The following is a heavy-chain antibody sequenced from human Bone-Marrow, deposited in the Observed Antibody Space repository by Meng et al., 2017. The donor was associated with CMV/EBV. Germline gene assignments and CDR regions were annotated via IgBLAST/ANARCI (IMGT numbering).Heavy chain of an antibody. CDR3: AREGSSTSCYTA. V-gene: IGHV3-15*01. D-gene: IGHD2-2*02. Sequence: GESLKISCAASGFTFSNAWMSWVRQAPGKGLEWVGRIKSKTDGGTTDYAAPVKGRFTISRDNAKNSLYLQMNSLRAEDTAVYYCAREGSSTSCYTAWGQGTLVTVSS. CDR2: IKSKTDGGTT. CDR1: GFTFSNAW. J-gene: IGHJ5*02.